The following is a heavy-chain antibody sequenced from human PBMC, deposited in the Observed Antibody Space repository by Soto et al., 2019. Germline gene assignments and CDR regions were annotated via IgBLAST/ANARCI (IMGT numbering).Heavy chain of an antibody. Sequence: QVQLQEAGPGLVKPWETLSLTCTVSGGSISSYYWSWIRQPAGKGLEWIGRIYTSGNTNYNPSLKSRVTLSLDTSKNQFSLKLSSVTAADTAVYYCARVTSHHDAFDIWGQGTMVTVSS. J-gene: IGHJ3*02. CDR3: ARVTSHHDAFDI. V-gene: IGHV4-4*07. CDR1: GGSISSYY. CDR2: IYTSGNT.